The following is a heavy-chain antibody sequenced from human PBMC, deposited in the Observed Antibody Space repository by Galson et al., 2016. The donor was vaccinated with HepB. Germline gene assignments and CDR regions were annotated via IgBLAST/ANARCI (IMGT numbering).Heavy chain of an antibody. CDR3: ARTWGNAFLTNGFDP. CDR2: FYYSWST. V-gene: IGHV4-59*01. D-gene: IGHD7-27*01. Sequence: TLSLTCCVSGGSISSYYWSWLRPPPGKGPEWVGYFYYSWSTNYHPSLKSRVTISIDPSKDHFFLGLSSVTRADTAVYYWARTWGNAFLTNGFDPWGQGTLVIVSA. J-gene: IGHJ5*02. CDR1: GGSISSYY.